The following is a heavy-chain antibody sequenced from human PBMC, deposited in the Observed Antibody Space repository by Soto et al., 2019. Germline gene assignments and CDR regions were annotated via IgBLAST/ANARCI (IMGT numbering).Heavy chain of an antibody. J-gene: IGHJ4*02. D-gene: IGHD1-26*01. Sequence: QVQLVQSGAEVKKPGASVRVSCETSGYTFTHYDICWVRQAPGQGLEWMGWISIYDGSTAYSQKFQDRLTMTRDTSTSTVYMELRSLRSDDTAMYYCAREAGSGSYYPEDYWGQGTLVTVSS. CDR1: GYTFTHYD. CDR2: ISIYDGST. V-gene: IGHV1-18*04. CDR3: AREAGSGSYYPEDY.